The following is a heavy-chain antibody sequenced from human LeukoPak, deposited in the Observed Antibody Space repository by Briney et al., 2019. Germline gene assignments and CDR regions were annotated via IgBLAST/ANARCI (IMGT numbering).Heavy chain of an antibody. V-gene: IGHV4-59*01. J-gene: IGHJ3*02. CDR1: GGSISGYY. CDR3: AGDNKDAFDI. D-gene: IGHD2/OR15-2a*01. Sequence: PSETLSLTCTVSGGSISGYYWNWIRQPPGKGLEWIGYIFYSGTTSGSTKYNPSLQSRVTISVDTSNSQFSLKLSSVTAADTAVYFCAGDNKDAFDIWGQGTMVTVSS. CDR2: IFYSGTTSGST.